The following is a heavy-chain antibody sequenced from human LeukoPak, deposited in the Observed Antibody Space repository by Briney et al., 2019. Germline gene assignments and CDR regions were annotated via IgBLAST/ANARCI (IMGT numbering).Heavy chain of an antibody. CDR2: IKSKTDGGTA. Sequence: GGSLRLSCAASGFTFSNAWMSWVRQAPGKGLEWAGRIKSKTDGGTADYAAPVKGRFTISRDDSKNTLFLQMNSLRAEDTALYYCAKDYGLYIAAALFDYWGQGTLVTVSS. V-gene: IGHV3-15*05. J-gene: IGHJ4*02. CDR3: AKDYGLYIAAALFDY. CDR1: GFTFSNAW. D-gene: IGHD6-13*01.